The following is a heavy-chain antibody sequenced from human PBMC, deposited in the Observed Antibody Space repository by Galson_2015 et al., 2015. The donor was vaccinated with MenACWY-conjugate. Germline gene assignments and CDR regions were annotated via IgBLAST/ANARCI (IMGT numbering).Heavy chain of an antibody. J-gene: IGHJ5*02. CDR3: GRRGTPYNFGSP. CDR1: GFTFSSYG. V-gene: IGHV3-30*03. CDR2: ISYDGSNK. Sequence: SLRLSCAASGFTFSSYGMHWVRQAPGKGLEWVAIISYDGSNKYYADSVKGRFTISRDNSKNTLYLQMNSLRAEDTAMYYCGRRGTPYNFGSPWGQGTLVTVSS. D-gene: IGHD1-1*01.